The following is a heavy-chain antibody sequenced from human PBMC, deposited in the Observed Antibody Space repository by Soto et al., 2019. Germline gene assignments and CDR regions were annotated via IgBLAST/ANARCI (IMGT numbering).Heavy chain of an antibody. V-gene: IGHV1-24*01. J-gene: IGHJ4*02. D-gene: IGHD3-16*02. CDR2: FYPEDGET. Sequence: ASVKVSCKVSGYTLTELSMHWVRQAPGKGLEWMGGFYPEDGETIYEQKFQGRVTMTEDTSTDTAYMELSSLRSEDTAVYYCARVPVWGGYLPPHPFDYWGQGTLVTVSS. CDR3: ARVPVWGGYLPPHPFDY. CDR1: GYTLTELS.